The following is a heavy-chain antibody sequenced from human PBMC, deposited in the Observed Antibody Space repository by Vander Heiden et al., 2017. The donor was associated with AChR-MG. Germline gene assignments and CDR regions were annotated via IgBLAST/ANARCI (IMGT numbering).Heavy chain of an antibody. Sequence: EVQLVESGGGLVKPGESLRLSCAASGFTFSNFAMHWVRQAPGKGLEWVSSISSSSSYIYYADSLKGRFTISRDNAKKSVYLQMNSLRVEDTAVYYCARIFCSGGSCYSDGDYWGQGTLLTVSS. J-gene: IGHJ4*02. D-gene: IGHD2-15*01. CDR1: GFTFSNFA. CDR2: ISSSSSYI. CDR3: ARIFCSGGSCYSDGDY. V-gene: IGHV3-21*01.